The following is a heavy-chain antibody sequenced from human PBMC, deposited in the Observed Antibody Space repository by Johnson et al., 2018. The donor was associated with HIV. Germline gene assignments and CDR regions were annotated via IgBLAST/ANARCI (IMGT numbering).Heavy chain of an antibody. J-gene: IGHJ3*02. CDR2: ISYDGSNK. CDR3: ARGGRAKDAFDI. V-gene: IGHV3-30-3*01. Sequence: QVLLVESGGGVVQPGRSLRLSCAASGFTFSSYAMHWVRQAPGKGLEWVAVISYDGSNKYYADSVKGRFTISRDNSKNTLYLQMNSLRAEDTALYYCARGGRAKDAFDIWGQGTMVTVSS. D-gene: IGHD3-16*01. CDR1: GFTFSSYA.